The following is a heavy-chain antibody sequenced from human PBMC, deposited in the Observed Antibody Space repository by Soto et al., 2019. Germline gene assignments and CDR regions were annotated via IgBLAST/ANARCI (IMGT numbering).Heavy chain of an antibody. Sequence: ASVKLYCNASGYTFTSYYMHWVRQAPRQGLEWMGIINPSGGSTSYAQKFQGRVTMTRDTSTSTVYMELSSLRDEDTAVYYCARGADYDSSGIRLNWFDPWGQGTLVTVSS. CDR2: INPSGGST. V-gene: IGHV1-46*01. J-gene: IGHJ5*02. D-gene: IGHD3-22*01. CDR3: ARGADYDSSGIRLNWFDP. CDR1: GYTFTSYY.